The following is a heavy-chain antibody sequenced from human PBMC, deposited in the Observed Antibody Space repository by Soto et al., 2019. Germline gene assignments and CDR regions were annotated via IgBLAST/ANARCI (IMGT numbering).Heavy chain of an antibody. Sequence: PSQTLSLTCSVSGDSISTVDYFWALIRQPPWQALEYIGYIYKSTTTYYNPSFESRVAISLDTSKSQFSLTVTSVTAADTAVYFCARGRYCLTGRCFPNWFDSWGQGTLVTVSS. J-gene: IGHJ5*01. D-gene: IGHD2-15*01. CDR1: GDSISTVDYF. CDR3: ARGRYCLTGRCFPNWFDS. CDR2: IYKSTTT. V-gene: IGHV4-30-4*01.